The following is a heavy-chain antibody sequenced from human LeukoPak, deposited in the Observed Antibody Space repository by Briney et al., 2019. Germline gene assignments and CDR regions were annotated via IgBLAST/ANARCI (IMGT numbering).Heavy chain of an antibody. CDR1: GGSISSYY. CDR2: IYYSGST. D-gene: IGHD2-15*01. J-gene: IGHJ4*02. V-gene: IGHV4-59*08. CDR3: ARLTFEIGSAFDY. Sequence: PSETLSLTCTVSGGSISSYYWSWIRQPPGKGLEWIGNIYYSGSTNYNPSLKSRATISVDTSKNQFSLKLSSVTAADTAVYYCARLTFEIGSAFDYWGQGTLVTVSS.